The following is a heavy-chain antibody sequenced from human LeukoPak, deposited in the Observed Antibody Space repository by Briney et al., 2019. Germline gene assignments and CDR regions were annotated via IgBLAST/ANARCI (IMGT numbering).Heavy chain of an antibody. CDR1: GGSFSGYY. CDR3: ARDDIVATTRAIDY. J-gene: IGHJ4*02. D-gene: IGHD5-12*01. CDR2: INHSGST. Sequence: SETLSLTCAVYGGSFSGYYWSWIRQPPGKGLEWIGEINHSGSTNYNPSLKSRVTISVDTSKNQFSLKLSSVTAADTAVYYCARDDIVATTRAIDYWGQGTLVTVSS. V-gene: IGHV4-34*01.